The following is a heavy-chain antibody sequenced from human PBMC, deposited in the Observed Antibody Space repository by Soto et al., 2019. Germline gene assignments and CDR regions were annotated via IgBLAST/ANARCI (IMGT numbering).Heavy chain of an antibody. D-gene: IGHD5-18*01. CDR2: IFSSGST. J-gene: IGHJ4*02. CDR3: GRDGLLEAYSYGLIDY. V-gene: IGHV4-59*11. Sequence: SETLSLTCTVSGGSIRSHYWNWIRQPPGKGLEWIGYIFSSGSTKYNPSLRSRVAISTGTPKNQFSLRLSSVTAADTAVYYCGRDGLLEAYSYGLIDYWGPGSLVTVSS. CDR1: GGSIRSHY.